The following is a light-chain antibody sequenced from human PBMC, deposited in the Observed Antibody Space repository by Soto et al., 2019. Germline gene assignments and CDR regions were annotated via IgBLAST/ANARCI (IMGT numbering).Light chain of an antibody. V-gene: IGKV1-12*01. CDR3: QQAYSFPIT. CDR2: AAS. J-gene: IGKJ5*01. Sequence: DIQMTQSPSTVPASVGDRVTITCRASQGISRVLGWYQQKPGNAPKILVFAASSLQSGVPSRFSGSGSGTDFTLTISNLQPEDFATYYCQQAYSFPITFGQGTRLEI. CDR1: QGISRV.